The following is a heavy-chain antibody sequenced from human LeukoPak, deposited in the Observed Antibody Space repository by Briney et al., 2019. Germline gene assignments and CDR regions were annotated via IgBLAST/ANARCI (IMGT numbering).Heavy chain of an antibody. Sequence: ASVKVSCKASEDTFTRHYMHWVRQAPGQGLEWIGLINPNDNSIDYTQKLRGRVTVTRDRSTSTVYMELNSLRSDDTAVYYRAREGGSYKHFDYWGQGSLITVSS. V-gene: IGHV1-46*04. CDR3: AREGGSYKHFDY. CDR2: INPNDNSI. CDR1: EDTFTRHY. D-gene: IGHD3-10*01. J-gene: IGHJ4*02.